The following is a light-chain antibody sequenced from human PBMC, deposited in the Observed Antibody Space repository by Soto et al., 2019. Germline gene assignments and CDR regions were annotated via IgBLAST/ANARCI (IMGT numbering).Light chain of an antibody. J-gene: IGKJ4*01. V-gene: IGKV3-11*01. CDR1: QSVSSY. CDR3: QPRSNWPSPLT. Sequence: EIVLTQSPATLSLSPGERATLSCRASQSVSSYLAWYQQKPGQAPRLLIYDASNRATGIPARFSGSGSGTDFPLTISSLEPEDFAVYYCQPRSNWPSPLTFGGGTKVEIK. CDR2: DAS.